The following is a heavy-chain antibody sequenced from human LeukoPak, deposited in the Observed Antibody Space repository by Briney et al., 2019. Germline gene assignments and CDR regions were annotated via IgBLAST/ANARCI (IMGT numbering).Heavy chain of an antibody. CDR3: ARVGPLGYCSGGSCYGGYYYYMDV. Sequence: SETLSLTCTVSGGSISSYYWSWIRQPPGKGLEWIGYIYYSGSTNYNPSLKSRVTISVDTSKNQFSLKLSSVTAADTAVYYCARVGPLGYCSGGSCYGGYYYYMDVWGKGTTVTVSS. CDR2: IYYSGST. D-gene: IGHD2-15*01. CDR1: GGSISSYY. V-gene: IGHV4-59*12. J-gene: IGHJ6*03.